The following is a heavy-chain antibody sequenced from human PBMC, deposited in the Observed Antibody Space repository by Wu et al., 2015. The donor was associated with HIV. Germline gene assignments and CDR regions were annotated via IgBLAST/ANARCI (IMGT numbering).Heavy chain of an antibody. V-gene: IGHV1-18*01. Sequence: QVQLVQSGAEVKKPGASVKVSCKASGYTFTSYGISWVRQAPGQGLEWMGWISAYNGNTNYAQKLQGRVTMTTDTSTSTAYMELRSLRSDDTAVYYCARRDRGASFGGSGSYWSSYWYFDRLGSWHPGHCLL. CDR2: ISAYNGNT. CDR3: ARRDRGASFGGSGSYWSSYWYFDR. J-gene: IGHJ2*01. CDR1: GYTFTSYG. D-gene: IGHD3-10*01.